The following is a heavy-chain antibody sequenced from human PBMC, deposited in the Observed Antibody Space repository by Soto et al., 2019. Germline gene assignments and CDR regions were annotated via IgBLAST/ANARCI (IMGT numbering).Heavy chain of an antibody. CDR1: GFTFSSYS. CDR3: ARVYYYDSSALFDP. D-gene: IGHD3-22*01. V-gene: IGHV3-48*02. Sequence: GGSLRLSCAASGFTFSSYSMSWVRQAPGKGLEWVSYITSSSSTLYYADSVEGRFTISRDNAKNSLYLQMNSLRDEDTAVYYCARVYYYDSSALFDPWGQGTLVTVSS. CDR2: ITSSSSTL. J-gene: IGHJ5*02.